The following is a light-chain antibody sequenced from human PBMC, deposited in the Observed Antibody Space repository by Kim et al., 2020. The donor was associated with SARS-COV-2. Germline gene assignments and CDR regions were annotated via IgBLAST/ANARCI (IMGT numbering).Light chain of an antibody. CDR2: DVS. J-gene: IGKJ1*01. Sequence: AIQLTQSPSSLSASLGDRVTITCRASQVISSALAWYQQKPGKAPNLLISDVSTLESGVPSRFSGSGSGTDFTLTISSLQPEDFATYYCQQFNSYPRTFGQGTKVDIK. CDR1: QVISSA. V-gene: IGKV1-13*02. CDR3: QQFNSYPRT.